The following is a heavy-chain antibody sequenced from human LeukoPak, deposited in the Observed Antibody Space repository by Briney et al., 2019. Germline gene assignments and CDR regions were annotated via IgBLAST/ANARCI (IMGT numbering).Heavy chain of an antibody. Sequence: GGSLRLSCAASGFTFSSYWMHWVRQAPGKGLEWVANIKRDGSEKYYVDSVKGRFTISRDNARNSLYLQMDSLRAEDTAVYYCARGSYYYDGSGHHYYFDYWGQGTLVTVSS. CDR2: IKRDGSEK. J-gene: IGHJ4*02. D-gene: IGHD3-22*01. V-gene: IGHV3-7*03. CDR3: ARGSYYYDGSGHHYYFDY. CDR1: GFTFSSYW.